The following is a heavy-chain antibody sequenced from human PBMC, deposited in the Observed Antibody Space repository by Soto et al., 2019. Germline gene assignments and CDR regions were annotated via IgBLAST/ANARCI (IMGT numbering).Heavy chain of an antibody. CDR3: ARVDVHYYFDY. CDR1: GGYFSGYY. D-gene: IGHD2-2*03. CDR2: INHRGST. V-gene: IGHV4-34*01. J-gene: IGHJ4*02. Sequence: SETLSLTCAVYGGYFSGYYWSWIRQPPGKGLEWIGEINHRGSTNYNPSLKSRVTISVDTSKNKFSLMLSSVTAADTAVYYCARVDVHYYFDYWGQGTLVTVSS.